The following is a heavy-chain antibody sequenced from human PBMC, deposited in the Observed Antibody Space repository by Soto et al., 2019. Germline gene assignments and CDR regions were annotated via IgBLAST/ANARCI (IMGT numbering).Heavy chain of an antibody. D-gene: IGHD3-3*01. CDR1: GFTFNRST. V-gene: IGHV3-21*02. J-gene: IGHJ6*01. CDR2: ITSDSGDI. CDR3: ARASEGDFWSGYYYGMDV. Sequence: EVQLVESGGGLVKPGGSLRLSCTASGFTFNRSTMNWVRQAPGKGPEWVSSITSDSGDINYADSVRGRFTISRDNAKNSLYLQMSSLRAEDTAVYYCARASEGDFWSGYYYGMDVW.